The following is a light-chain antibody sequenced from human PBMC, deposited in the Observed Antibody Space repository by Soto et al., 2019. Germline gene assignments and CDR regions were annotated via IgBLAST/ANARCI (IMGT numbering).Light chain of an antibody. Sequence: EIVMTQSPATLSVSPGERATLSCRASQSFSSSYLAWYQQKPGQAPRLLIYGGSNRATGIPDRFSGSGSGTDFTLTISRLEPEDFAMYHCQQYHSSPQTFGQGTKVDIK. CDR2: GGS. CDR3: QQYHSSPQT. J-gene: IGKJ1*01. V-gene: IGKV3-20*01. CDR1: QSFSSSY.